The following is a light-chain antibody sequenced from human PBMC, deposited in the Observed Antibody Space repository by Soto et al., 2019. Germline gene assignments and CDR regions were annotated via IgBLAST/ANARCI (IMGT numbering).Light chain of an antibody. CDR3: QQAISFPIT. CDR2: AAS. V-gene: IGKV1-12*01. J-gene: IGKJ5*01. Sequence: DIQVTQSPPSMAASVGDRVTISCRASQDISTWLAWYQQKPGKAPNLLIYAASSLQTGVPSRFSGSGSGTDFTLTISSLQPEDFATYYCQQAISFPITFGQGTRLEIK. CDR1: QDISTW.